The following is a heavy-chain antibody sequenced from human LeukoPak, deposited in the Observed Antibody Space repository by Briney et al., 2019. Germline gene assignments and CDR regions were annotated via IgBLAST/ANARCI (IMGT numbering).Heavy chain of an antibody. Sequence: SQTLSLTCTVSVGSISSGDYYWSWIRQPPGKGLEWIQCIYYTVSTFYNPSIKSRVTISVDTSKNQFSLRLSSVTAADTAVYYCARLNYGAYGGDYWGQRTLVTVSS. V-gene: IGHV4-30-4*01. CDR1: VGSISSGDYY. CDR3: ARLNYGAYGGDY. J-gene: IGHJ4*02. CDR2: IYYTVST. D-gene: IGHD4-17*01.